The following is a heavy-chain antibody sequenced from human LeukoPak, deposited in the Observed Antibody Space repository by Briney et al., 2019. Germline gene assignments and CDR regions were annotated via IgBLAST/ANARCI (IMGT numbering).Heavy chain of an antibody. V-gene: IGHV3-23*01. D-gene: IGHD2-15*01. CDR1: GFTFSSYA. CDR3: TREQDREAAATVIGDS. Sequence: GGSLRLSCAASGFTFSSYAMSWVRQAPGKGLEWVSAISGSGGSTYYADSVKGRFSISRDNAKNSLYLQMNSLRAEDTAVYYCTREQDREAAATVIGDSWGQGTLVTVSS. J-gene: IGHJ4*02. CDR2: ISGSGGST.